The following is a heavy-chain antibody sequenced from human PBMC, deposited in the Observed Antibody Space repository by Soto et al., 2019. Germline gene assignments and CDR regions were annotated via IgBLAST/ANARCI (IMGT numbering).Heavy chain of an antibody. D-gene: IGHD2-21*01. CDR1: GGSISSGGYY. CDR2: IYYSGTT. J-gene: IGHJ6*02. V-gene: IGHV4-31*03. Sequence: QVQLQESGPGLVKPSQTLSLTCTVSGGSISSGGYYWYWIRQHPGKGLEWIGYIYYSGTTYYNPPLNSRVTIAVDASMNQFSLKLSSVTAADTAVYYCAASCVACGGFNYSGMHVWGHGTTVTVSS. CDR3: AASCVACGGFNYSGMHV.